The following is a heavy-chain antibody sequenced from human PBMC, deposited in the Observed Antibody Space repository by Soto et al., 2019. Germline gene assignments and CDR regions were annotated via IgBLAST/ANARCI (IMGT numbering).Heavy chain of an antibody. J-gene: IGHJ4*02. D-gene: IGHD6-13*01. Sequence: ASVKGSCKASGGTFSSYAISWVRQAPGQGLEWMGGIIPIFGTANYAQKFQGRVTITADESTSTAYMELSSLRAEDTAVYSCARVSSTQLAPFAYWGQGTLVTVSS. V-gene: IGHV1-69*13. CDR1: GGTFSSYA. CDR3: ARVSSTQLAPFAY. CDR2: IIPIFGTA.